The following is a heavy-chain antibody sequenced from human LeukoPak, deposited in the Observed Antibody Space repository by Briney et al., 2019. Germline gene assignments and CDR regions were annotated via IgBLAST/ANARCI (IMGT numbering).Heavy chain of an antibody. V-gene: IGHV1-24*01. Sequence: GASVKVSCKVSGYTLTELSMHWVRQAPGKGLEWMGGFDPEDGETIYAQKFQGRVTMTEDTSTDTAYMELSSLRSEDTAVHYCATGLAVAGTGYYYYMDVWGKGTTVTVSS. CDR3: ATGLAVAGTGYYYYMDV. CDR2: FDPEDGET. D-gene: IGHD6-19*01. J-gene: IGHJ6*03. CDR1: GYTLTELS.